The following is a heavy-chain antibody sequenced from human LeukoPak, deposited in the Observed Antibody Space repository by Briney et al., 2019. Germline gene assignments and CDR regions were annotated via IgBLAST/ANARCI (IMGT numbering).Heavy chain of an antibody. V-gene: IGHV4-34*01. D-gene: IGHD3-10*01. CDR1: GGSFSGYY. Sequence: SETLSLTCAVYGGSFSGYYWSWIRQPPGKGLEWVGEINHSGSTNYNPSLKSRVTISVDTSKNQFSLKLSSVTAADTAVYYCARTKKENYYGSGSYYRYSWFDPWGQGTLVTVSS. CDR2: INHSGST. J-gene: IGHJ5*02. CDR3: ARTKKENYYGSGSYYRYSWFDP.